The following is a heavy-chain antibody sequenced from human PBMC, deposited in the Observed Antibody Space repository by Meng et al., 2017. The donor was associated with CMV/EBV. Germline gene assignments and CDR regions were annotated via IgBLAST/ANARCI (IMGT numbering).Heavy chain of an antibody. V-gene: IGHV4-4*07. CDR3: ARGPDVDYGDYVGLDY. J-gene: IGHJ4*02. CDR2: IYTSGST. CDR1: GGSISSYY. Sequence: QGPLTASVTVLVKPSQTRSLPCNVSGGSISSYYWSSIRQPAGKGMEWIWRIYTSGSTNFTPSLKSRVTMSVDTSKNQFSLKLSSVTAADTAVYYCARGPDVDYGDYVGLDYCGQGTLVTVSS. D-gene: IGHD4-17*01.